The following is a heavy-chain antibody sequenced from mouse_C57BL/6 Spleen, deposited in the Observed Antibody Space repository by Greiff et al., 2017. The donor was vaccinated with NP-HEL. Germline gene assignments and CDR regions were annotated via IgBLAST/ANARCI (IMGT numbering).Heavy chain of an antibody. CDR2: INPGSGGT. CDR1: GYAFTTYL. CDR3: ARQLPYYFDY. D-gene: IGHD3-1*01. J-gene: IGHJ2*01. Sequence: QVQLQQSGAELVRPGTSVKVSCKASGYAFTTYLIEWVKQRPGQGLEWIGVINPGSGGTNYNEKFKGKATLTADKSSSTAYMQLSILTSEDSAVYFGARQLPYYFDYWGKGTTLTVSS. V-gene: IGHV1-54*01.